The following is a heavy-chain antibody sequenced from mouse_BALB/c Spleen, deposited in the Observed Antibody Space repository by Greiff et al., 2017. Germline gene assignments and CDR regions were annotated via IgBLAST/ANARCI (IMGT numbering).Heavy chain of an antibody. Sequence: QVQLKKSGPGLVAPSQSLSITCTVSGFSLTSYGVHWVRQPPGKGLEWLGVIWAGGSTNYNSALMSRLSISKDNSKSQVFLKMNSLQTDDTAMYYCARDRYYGSSPLDVWGAGTTVTVSS. CDR1: GFSLTSYG. CDR2: IWAGGST. V-gene: IGHV2-9*02. D-gene: IGHD1-1*01. J-gene: IGHJ1*01. CDR3: ARDRYYGSSPLDV.